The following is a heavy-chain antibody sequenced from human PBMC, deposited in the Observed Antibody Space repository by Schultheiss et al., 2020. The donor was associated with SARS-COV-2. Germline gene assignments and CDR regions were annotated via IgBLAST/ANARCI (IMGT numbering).Heavy chain of an antibody. CDR2: ISSSSSYI. CDR3: AKVGDSSGYLYYFDY. D-gene: IGHD3-22*01. Sequence: GESLKISCAASGFTFSSYSMNWVRQAPGKGLEWVSSISSSSSYIYYADSVKGRFSISRDNSKNTLYLQMNSLRAEDTAVYYCAKVGDSSGYLYYFDYWGQGTLVTVS. J-gene: IGHJ4*02. V-gene: IGHV3-21*01. CDR1: GFTFSSYS.